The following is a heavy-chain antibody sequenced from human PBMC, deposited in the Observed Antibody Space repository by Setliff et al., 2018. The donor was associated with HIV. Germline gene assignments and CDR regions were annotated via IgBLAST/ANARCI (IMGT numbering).Heavy chain of an antibody. CDR3: ARDVLDLVISVYGF. J-gene: IGHJ4*02. Sequence: KPSETLSLTCDVSGFSISSRYYWGWIRQSPGKGLEWIGNIYHTGSSYYNPSLNDRATISLDTSKNQFSLKLNSVTAADTAVYYRARDVLDLVISVYGFWGQGIPVTVS. CDR2: IYHTGSS. CDR1: GFSISSRYY. D-gene: IGHD3-22*01. V-gene: IGHV4-38-2*02.